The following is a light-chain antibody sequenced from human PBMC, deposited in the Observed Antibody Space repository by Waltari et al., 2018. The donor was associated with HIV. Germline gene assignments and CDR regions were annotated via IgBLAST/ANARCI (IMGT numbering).Light chain of an antibody. Sequence: QSVLTQPPSASGTPGQRVHISCSGSSSHIGSNYVYWYQQLPGTAPNLLTYRNNHRPAGVPDRFSGSTSGTSASRAISGVRSEDEADYYCAAWDDSLLYVFGTGTKVTVL. CDR1: SSHIGSNY. CDR3: AAWDDSLLYV. V-gene: IGLV1-47*01. CDR2: RNN. J-gene: IGLJ1*01.